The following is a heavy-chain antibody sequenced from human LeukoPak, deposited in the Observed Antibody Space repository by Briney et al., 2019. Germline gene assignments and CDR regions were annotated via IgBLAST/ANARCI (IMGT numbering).Heavy chain of an antibody. V-gene: IGHV3-30*18. CDR2: ISYDGSNK. D-gene: IGHD5-18*01. CDR1: GFTFSSYG. J-gene: IGHJ4*02. Sequence: PGRSLRLSCAASGFTFSSYGMHWVRQAPGKGLEWVAVISYDGSNKYYADSVKGRFTISRDNSKNTLYLQMNSLRAEDTAVYYCAKERGYSYGLFDYWGQGTLVTVSS. CDR3: AKERGYSYGLFDY.